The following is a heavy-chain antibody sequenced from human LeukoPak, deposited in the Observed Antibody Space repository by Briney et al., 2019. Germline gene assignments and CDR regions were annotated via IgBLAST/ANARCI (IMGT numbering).Heavy chain of an antibody. D-gene: IGHD1-26*01. CDR3: ATYWELNAFDI. J-gene: IGHJ3*02. CDR1: GGSFSGYY. V-gene: IGHV4-34*01. Sequence: PSGTLSLTCAVYGGSFSGYYWSWIRQPPGKGLEWIGEINHSGSTNYNPSLKSRVTISVDTSKNQFSLKLSSVTAADTAVYYCATYWELNAFDIWGQGTMVTVSS. CDR2: INHSGST.